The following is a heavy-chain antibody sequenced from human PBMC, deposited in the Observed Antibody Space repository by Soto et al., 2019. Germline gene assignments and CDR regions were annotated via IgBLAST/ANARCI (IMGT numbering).Heavy chain of an antibody. CDR3: LFRGYGSGRGFDY. D-gene: IGHD3-10*01. CDR2: IIPIFGTA. J-gene: IGHJ4*02. Sequence: QIQLVQSGAEVKKPGSSVKVSCKASVGPFSSYAISRVRQAPGQGLEWMGGIIPIFGTANYAQKFQGRVTITADECTSTAYMELSSLRSEDTAVYYCLFRGYGSGRGFDYWGQGTLVTVSS. V-gene: IGHV1-69*12. CDR1: VGPFSSYA.